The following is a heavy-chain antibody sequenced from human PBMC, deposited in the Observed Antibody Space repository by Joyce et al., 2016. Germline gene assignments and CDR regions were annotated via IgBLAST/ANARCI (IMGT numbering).Heavy chain of an antibody. Sequence: EVQLVQSGAEVKKPGESLKISCKGSGYTFSNYWVAWVRQMPGEGLEWMGIVYPGESQIRYNPSFQGLVTLSADKSTATAYLQWNSLKASDTAIYYCARHSSYFWGGSNPLDSWGQGTLVAVSS. CDR2: VYPGESQI. V-gene: IGHV5-51*01. CDR1: GYTFSNYW. CDR3: ARHSSYFWGGSNPLDS. D-gene: IGHD3-3*01. J-gene: IGHJ4*02.